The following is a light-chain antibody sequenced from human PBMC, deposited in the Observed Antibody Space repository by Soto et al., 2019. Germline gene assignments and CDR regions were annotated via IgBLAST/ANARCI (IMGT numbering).Light chain of an antibody. V-gene: IGLV2-14*01. CDR2: DVT. J-gene: IGLJ1*01. Sequence: QSALTQPASVSGSPGQWITISCPGTSSDVGDNNYVSWYQQHPGKAPKLMIYDVTHRPSGISNRFSGSKSGNTASLTISGLQAEDEADYYCSSYTSSSTLYVFGTGTKLTVL. CDR1: SSDVGDNNY. CDR3: SSYTSSSTLYV.